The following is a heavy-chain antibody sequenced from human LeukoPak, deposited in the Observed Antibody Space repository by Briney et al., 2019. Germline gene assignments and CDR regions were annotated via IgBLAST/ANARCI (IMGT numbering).Heavy chain of an antibody. CDR1: GFTFSNYG. J-gene: IGHJ4*02. D-gene: IGHD5-12*01. Sequence: GGSLRLSCVGSGFTFSNYGMSWVRQAPGKGLECVSTISADGGSTYYPDSVKGRFTISRDNSKNTLYLQMNSLRAEDTAVYYCVREGLYSGYEWYWGQGTLVTVSS. CDR3: VREGLYSGYEWY. CDR2: ISADGGST. V-gene: IGHV3-23*01.